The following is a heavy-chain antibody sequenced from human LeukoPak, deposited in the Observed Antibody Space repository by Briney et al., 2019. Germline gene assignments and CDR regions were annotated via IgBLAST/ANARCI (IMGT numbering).Heavy chain of an antibody. CDR2: IYSGGST. D-gene: IGHD3-22*01. CDR3: AKYYYDSSGYLNWFDP. CDR1: GLTFSSSS. V-gene: IGHV3-66*01. J-gene: IGHJ5*02. Sequence: GGSLRLSCAAPGLTFSSSSMNWVRQAPGKGLEWVSVIYSGGSTYYADSVKGRFTISRDSSKNTLYLQMNSLRAEDTAVYYCAKYYYDSSGYLNWFDPWGQGTLVTVSS.